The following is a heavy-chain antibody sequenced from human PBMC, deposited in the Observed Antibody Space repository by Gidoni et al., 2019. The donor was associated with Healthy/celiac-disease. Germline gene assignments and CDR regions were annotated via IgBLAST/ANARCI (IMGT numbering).Heavy chain of an antibody. CDR1: GFTFSSYA. CDR3: ASYRRITIFGVVISDDAFDI. V-gene: IGHV3-23*01. J-gene: IGHJ3*02. CDR2: ISGSGGST. D-gene: IGHD3-3*01. Sequence: EVQLLESGGGLVQPGGSLRLSCAASGFTFSSYAMSWVRQAPGKGLEWVSAISGSGGSTYYADSVKGRFTISRDNSKNTLYLQMNSLRAEDTAVYYCASYRRITIFGVVISDDAFDIWGQGTMVTVSS.